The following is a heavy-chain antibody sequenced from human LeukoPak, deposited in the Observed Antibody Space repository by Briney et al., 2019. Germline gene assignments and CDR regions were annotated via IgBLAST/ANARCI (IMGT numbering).Heavy chain of an antibody. J-gene: IGHJ4*02. V-gene: IGHV3-11*01. CDR3: ARVVSSTAYLDY. CDR2: ISSSGSTI. Sequence: GGSLRLSCAASGFTFSYYYMSWIRQAPGKGLEWVSYISSSGSTIYYADSVKGRFTISRDNAKNSLYLQMNSLRAEDTAVYYCARVVSSTAYLDYWGQGTLVTVSS. CDR1: GFTFSYYY. D-gene: IGHD2-2*01.